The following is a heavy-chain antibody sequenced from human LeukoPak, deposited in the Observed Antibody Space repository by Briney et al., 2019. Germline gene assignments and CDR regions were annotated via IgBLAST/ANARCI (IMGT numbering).Heavy chain of an antibody. D-gene: IGHD5-12*01. V-gene: IGHV3-30*03. J-gene: IGHJ3*02. CDR2: ISYDGSNK. Sequence: PGGSLRLSCAASGFTFSSYSMNWVRQAPGKGLEWVAVISYDGSNKYYADSVKGRFTISRDNSKNTLYLQMNSLRAEDTAVYYCARGKRGYSGYDDAFDIWGQGTMVTVSS. CDR1: GFTFSSYS. CDR3: ARGKRGYSGYDDAFDI.